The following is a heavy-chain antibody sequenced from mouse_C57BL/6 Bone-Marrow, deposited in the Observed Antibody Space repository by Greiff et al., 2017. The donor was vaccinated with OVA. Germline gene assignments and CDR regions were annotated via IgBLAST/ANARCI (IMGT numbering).Heavy chain of an antibody. J-gene: IGHJ2*01. CDR3: ARASYGNYSDY. V-gene: IGHV5-4*03. D-gene: IGHD2-1*01. Sequence: EVKLVESGGGLVKPGGSLKLSCAASGFTFSSYAMSWVRQTPEKRLEWVATISDGGSYTYYPDNVKGRFTISRDNAKNNLYLQMSHLKSEDTAMYYCARASYGNYSDYWGQGTTLTVSS. CDR1: GFTFSSYA. CDR2: ISDGGSYT.